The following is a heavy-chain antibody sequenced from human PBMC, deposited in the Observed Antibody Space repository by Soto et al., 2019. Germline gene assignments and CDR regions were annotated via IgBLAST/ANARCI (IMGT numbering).Heavy chain of an antibody. CDR1: GFIVSDNY. V-gene: IGHV3-53*04. J-gene: IGHJ6*03. Sequence: EVKLVESGGGLVQPGGSLRLSCEASGFIVSDNYMIWVRQAPGKGLEWVSIIYSGGLTYYADSVKGRFTISRHNSENTLYLQMNTLRPEDTAVYYCARVQSSSHGRFYYHDYMDVWGKGTTVAVSS. D-gene: IGHD3-22*01. CDR3: ARVQSSSHGRFYYHDYMDV. CDR2: IYSGGLT.